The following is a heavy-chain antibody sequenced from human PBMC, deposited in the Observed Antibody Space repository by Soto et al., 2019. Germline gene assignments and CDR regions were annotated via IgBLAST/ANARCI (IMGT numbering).Heavy chain of an antibody. CDR3: ARSKYYYDSSVSAEYLQH. D-gene: IGHD3-22*01. V-gene: IGHV1-3*01. Sequence: ASVKVSCKASGYTFTSYAMHWVRQAPGQRLEWMGWINAGNGNTKYSQKFQGRVTITRDTSASTAYMELSSLRSEDTAVYYCARSKYYYDSSVSAEYLQHWGQGTLVTVSS. CDR1: GYTFTSYA. J-gene: IGHJ1*01. CDR2: INAGNGNT.